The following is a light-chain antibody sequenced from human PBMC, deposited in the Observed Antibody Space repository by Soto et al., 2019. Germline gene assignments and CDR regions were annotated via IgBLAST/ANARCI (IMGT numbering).Light chain of an antibody. Sequence: EIVLTQSPATLSLSPGKKAPLPCRASQSVSSYLAWYQQKPGQAPRLLIYDASNRATGIPARFSGSGSGTDFTLTISSLEPEDFAVYYCQQRSNWPITFGQGTRLEIK. V-gene: IGKV3-11*01. CDR1: QSVSSY. CDR3: QQRSNWPIT. CDR2: DAS. J-gene: IGKJ5*01.